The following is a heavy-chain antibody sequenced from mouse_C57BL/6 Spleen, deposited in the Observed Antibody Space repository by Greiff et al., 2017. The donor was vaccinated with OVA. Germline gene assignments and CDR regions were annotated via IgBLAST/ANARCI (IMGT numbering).Heavy chain of an antibody. J-gene: IGHJ2*01. Sequence: EVMLVESGGDLVKPGGSLKLSCAASGFTFSSYGMSWVRQTPDKRLEWVATISSGGSYTYYPDSVKGRFTISRDNAKNTLYLQMSSLKSEDTAMYYCARHYDYDDVYYFDYWGQGTTLTVSS. CDR1: GFTFSSYG. CDR2: ISSGGSYT. V-gene: IGHV5-6*02. D-gene: IGHD2-4*01. CDR3: ARHYDYDDVYYFDY.